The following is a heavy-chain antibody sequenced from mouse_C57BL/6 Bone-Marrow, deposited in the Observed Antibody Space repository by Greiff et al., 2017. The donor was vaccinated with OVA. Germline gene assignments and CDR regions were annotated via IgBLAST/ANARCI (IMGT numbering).Heavy chain of an antibody. J-gene: IGHJ4*01. CDR2: ISNLAYSI. CDR1: GFTFSDYG. CDR3: ARHNYGSYYAMDY. V-gene: IGHV5-15*01. Sequence: EVNVVESGGGLVQPGGSLKLSCAASGFTFSDYGMAWVRQAPRKGPEWVAFISNLAYSIYYADTVTGRFTISRENAKNTLYLEMSSLRSEDTAMYYCARHNYGSYYAMDYWGQGTSVTVSS. D-gene: IGHD1-1*01.